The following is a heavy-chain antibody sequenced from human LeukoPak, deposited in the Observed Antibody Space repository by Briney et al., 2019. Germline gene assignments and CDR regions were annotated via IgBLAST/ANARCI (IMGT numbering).Heavy chain of an antibody. V-gene: IGHV4-39*07. J-gene: IGHJ4*02. CDR1: GGSISSGSYY. CDR3: ARSSGSSDYGN. Sequence: RSSETLSLTCTVSGGSISSGSYYWGWIRQPPGKGLEWIGSLYYSGSTSYNPSLKSRVTISRDTSKNQFSLRLNSVTAGDTAVYYCARSSGSSDYGNWGQGTLVTVSS. D-gene: IGHD4-17*01. CDR2: LYYSGST.